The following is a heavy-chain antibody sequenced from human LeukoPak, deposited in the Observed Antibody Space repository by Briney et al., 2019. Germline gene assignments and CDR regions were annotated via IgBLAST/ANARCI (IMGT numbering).Heavy chain of an antibody. J-gene: IGHJ4*02. D-gene: IGHD3-9*01. CDR1: GGTFSSYA. CDR2: IIPILGIA. V-gene: IGHV1-69*04. CDR3: ARDFGHYDILTGFSDH. Sequence: SVKVSCKASGGTFSSYAISWVRQAPGQGLEWMGRIIPILGIANYAQKFQGRVTITADKSTSTAYMELSSLRSEDTAVYYCARDFGHYDILTGFSDHWGQGTLVTVSS.